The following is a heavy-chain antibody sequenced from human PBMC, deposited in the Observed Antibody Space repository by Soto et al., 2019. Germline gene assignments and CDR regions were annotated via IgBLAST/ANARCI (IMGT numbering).Heavy chain of an antibody. J-gene: IGHJ4*02. D-gene: IGHD1-26*01. CDR3: ARTVGAAYYFDF. CDR1: GGPISSYY. CDR2: IYTSGST. Sequence: PSATLSLTCTVSGGPISSYYWSWIRQPPGKGLEWIGRIYTSGSTNYNPSLKSRVTMSIDPSNNHFSLDLKSVTAADTAVYYCARTVGAAYYFDFWGQGALVTVSS. V-gene: IGHV4-4*07.